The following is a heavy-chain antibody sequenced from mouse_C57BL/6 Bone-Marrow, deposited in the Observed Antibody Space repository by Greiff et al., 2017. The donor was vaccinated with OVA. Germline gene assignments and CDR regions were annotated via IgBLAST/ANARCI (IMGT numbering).Heavy chain of an antibody. CDR3: ARPEGLRRSHWYFDV. J-gene: IGHJ1*03. CDR1: GYTFTGYW. D-gene: IGHD2-4*01. V-gene: IGHV1-9*01. CDR2: ILPGSGST. Sequence: QLQLKESGAELMKPGASVKLSCKATGYTFTGYWIEWVKQRPGHGIEWIGEILPGSGSTNYNEKFTGKATFTADTSSNTDYMQLSSLTTEDSAIYYCARPEGLRRSHWYFDVWGTGTTVTVSS.